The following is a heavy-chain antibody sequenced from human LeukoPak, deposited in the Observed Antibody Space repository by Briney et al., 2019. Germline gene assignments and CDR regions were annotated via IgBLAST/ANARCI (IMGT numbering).Heavy chain of an antibody. CDR3: ATASGTYTATY. CDR1: GFTFSSYG. D-gene: IGHD1-26*01. CDR2: IWFDGSHQ. Sequence: PGGSLRLSCAASGFTFSSYGMHWVRQAPGKGLEWVAVIWFDGSHQYYADSVKGRFTISRDNSRNTLFLQVDSLRAEDTALYYCATASGTYTATYWGQGTLVSVSS. J-gene: IGHJ4*02. V-gene: IGHV3-33*03.